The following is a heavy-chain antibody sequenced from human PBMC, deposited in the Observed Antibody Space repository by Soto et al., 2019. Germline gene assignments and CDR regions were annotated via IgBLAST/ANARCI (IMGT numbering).Heavy chain of an antibody. Sequence: SVKVSCKASGGTFSSYAISWVRQAPGQGLEWMGGIIPIFGTANYAQKFQGRVTITADESTSAAYMELSSLRSEDTAVYYCARWGAFRAAAPSDNWFDPWGQGTLVTVSS. D-gene: IGHD6-13*01. CDR3: ARWGAFRAAAPSDNWFDP. V-gene: IGHV1-69*13. CDR2: IIPIFGTA. CDR1: GGTFSSYA. J-gene: IGHJ5*02.